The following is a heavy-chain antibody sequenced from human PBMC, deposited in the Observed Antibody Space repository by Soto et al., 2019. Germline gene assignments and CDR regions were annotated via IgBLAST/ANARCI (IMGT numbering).Heavy chain of an antibody. Sequence: GXSVKVSFKASGGTFSIYAIGLVRHRLGQGLEWMGGIIPIFGTANYAQKFQGRVTITADESTSTAYMELSSLRSEDAAVYYCASVSYGITGNWFGPWGQGTLVTVSS. J-gene: IGHJ5*02. CDR3: ASVSYGITGNWFGP. V-gene: IGHV1-69*01. CDR2: IIPIFGTA. D-gene: IGHD1-20*01. CDR1: GGTFSIYA.